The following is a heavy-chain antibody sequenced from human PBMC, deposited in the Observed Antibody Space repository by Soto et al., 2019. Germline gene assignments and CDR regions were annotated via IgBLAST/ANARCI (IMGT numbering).Heavy chain of an antibody. CDR1: GFTFSSYS. CDR3: VRGAAACIFDF. Sequence: EVQLVESGGGLVKPGGSLRLSCAASGFTFSSYSMNWVRQAPGKGLEWVSSISSSSGYIYYADSVKGRFTISRDNAKNSLYLQMNSLRAEDTAVYYCVRGAAACIFDFWGQGTLVTVSS. D-gene: IGHD6-25*01. CDR2: ISSSSGYI. V-gene: IGHV3-21*01. J-gene: IGHJ4*02.